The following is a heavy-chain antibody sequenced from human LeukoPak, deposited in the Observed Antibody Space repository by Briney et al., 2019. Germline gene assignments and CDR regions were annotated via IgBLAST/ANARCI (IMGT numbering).Heavy chain of an antibody. J-gene: IGHJ4*02. D-gene: IGHD3-10*01. V-gene: IGHV3-21*01. Sequence: PGGSLRLSCAASGFAFSSYSMHWVRQAPGKGLEWVSSMTSVTYIYYAASVKSRFTISRDNAKNSLYLQMNNLRVEDTAVYYCASADHYGSGSHYTFRGLDYWGQGTLVTVSS. CDR2: MTSVTYI. CDR1: GFAFSSYS. CDR3: ASADHYGSGSHYTFRGLDY.